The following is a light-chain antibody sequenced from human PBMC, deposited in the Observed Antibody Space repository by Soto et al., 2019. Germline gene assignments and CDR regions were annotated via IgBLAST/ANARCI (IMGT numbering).Light chain of an antibody. CDR1: QSVSSSY. V-gene: IGKV3-20*01. J-gene: IGKJ1*01. CDR3: QKDGSSGLT. Sequence: EIVLTQSPGTLSLSPGERATLSCSASQSVSSSYLAWYQQKPGQAPRLLIAGASSRATGIPDRFSGSGSGTDFTLTISRLEPEDFAVYYCQKDGSSGLTVGQGMKVDI. CDR2: GAS.